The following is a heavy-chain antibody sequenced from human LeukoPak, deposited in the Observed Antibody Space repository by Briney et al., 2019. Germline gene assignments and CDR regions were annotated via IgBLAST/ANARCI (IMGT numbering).Heavy chain of an antibody. D-gene: IGHD6-19*01. CDR1: GFTLDDYG. CDR2: INWYGGST. V-gene: IGHV3-20*01. J-gene: IGHJ6*03. CDR3: ARNAVAGTFYYYMDV. Sequence: GGSLRLSCAASGFTLDDYGMSWVRQAQRKVLEWVSGINWYGGSTGYADSVKGRFTIARDNAKSSLYLQMNRLRAEGTALYHCARNAVAGTFYYYMDVWGKGTTVTVS.